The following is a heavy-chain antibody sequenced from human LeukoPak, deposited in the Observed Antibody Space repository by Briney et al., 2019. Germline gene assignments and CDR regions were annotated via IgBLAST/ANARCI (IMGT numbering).Heavy chain of an antibody. CDR3: ATPGASEYYFDH. Sequence: SVKVSCKASGGTFSSYAISWVRQAPGQGLEWMGGIIPIFVTANYAQKFQGRLTITADESTTTAYMEPSSLRSEDTAVYYCATPGASEYYFDHWGQGTLVTVSS. CDR2: IIPIFVTA. D-gene: IGHD7-27*01. J-gene: IGHJ4*02. V-gene: IGHV1-69*13. CDR1: GGTFSSYA.